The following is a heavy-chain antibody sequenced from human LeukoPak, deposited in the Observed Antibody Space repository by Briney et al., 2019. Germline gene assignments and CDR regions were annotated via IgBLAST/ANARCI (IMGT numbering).Heavy chain of an antibody. D-gene: IGHD1-26*01. V-gene: IGHV4-34*01. CDR2: INHSGST. CDR1: GGSFSGYY. CDR3: ARVELPEPCGMDV. J-gene: IGHJ4*02. Sequence: PSETLSLTCAVYGGSFSGYYWSWIRQPPGKGLEWIGEINHSGSTNYNPSLKSRVTISVDTSKNQFSLKLSSVTAADTAVYYCARVELPEPCGMDVWGQGALVAVSS.